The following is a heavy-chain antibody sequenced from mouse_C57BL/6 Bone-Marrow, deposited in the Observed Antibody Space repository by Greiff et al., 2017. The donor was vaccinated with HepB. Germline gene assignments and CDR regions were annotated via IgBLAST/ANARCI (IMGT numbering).Heavy chain of an antibody. D-gene: IGHD1-1*01. CDR2: IWSDGST. J-gene: IGHJ4*01. CDR1: GFSLTSYG. Sequence: QVQLKESGPGLVAPSQSLSITCTVSGFSLTSYGVHWVRQPPGKGLEWLVVIWSDGSTTYNSALKSRLSISKDNSKSQVFLKMNSLQTDDTAMYYCARHGSSYDYYAMDYWGQGTSVTVSS. V-gene: IGHV2-6-1*01. CDR3: ARHGSSYDYYAMDY.